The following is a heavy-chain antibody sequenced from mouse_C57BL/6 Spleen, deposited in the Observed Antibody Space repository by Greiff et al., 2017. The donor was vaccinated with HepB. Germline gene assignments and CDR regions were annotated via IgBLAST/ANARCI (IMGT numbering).Heavy chain of an antibody. CDR1: GFSLTSYG. CDR2: IWSDGST. CDR3: ARNGGYCGSSLYWYFDV. D-gene: IGHD1-1*01. Sequence: VKLMESGPGLVAPSQSLSITCTVSGFSLTSYGVHWVRRPPGKGLEWLVVIWSDGSTTYNSALKSRLSISKDNSKSQVFVKMNSLQADDTAMYYCARNGGYCGSSLYWYFDVWGTGTTVTVSS. V-gene: IGHV2-6*02. J-gene: IGHJ1*03.